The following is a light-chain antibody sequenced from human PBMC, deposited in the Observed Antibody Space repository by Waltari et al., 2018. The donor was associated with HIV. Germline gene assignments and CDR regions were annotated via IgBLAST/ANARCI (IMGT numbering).Light chain of an antibody. CDR3: QVWDSSSDHWV. Sequence: SYVLTRPPSVSVAPGKTATLACGGNNLGSKSVDWYQQRPGQAPVLVISYDSDRPSGIPERFSGSNSGNTATLTISRVEAGDEADYYCQVWDSSSDHWVFGGGTKLTVL. CDR2: YDS. CDR1: NLGSKS. J-gene: IGLJ3*02. V-gene: IGLV3-21*04.